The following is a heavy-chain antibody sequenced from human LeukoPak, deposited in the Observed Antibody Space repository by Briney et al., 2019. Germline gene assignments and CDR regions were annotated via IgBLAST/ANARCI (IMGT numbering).Heavy chain of an antibody. CDR2: ISSTGSYI. CDR3: ARVWYSSGWYYDY. Sequence: GGSLRLSCAASGITFSNHTMNWVRQAPGKGLEWVSSISSTGSYIYYADSVKDRFTISRDNAKNSLYLQMNSLRAEDTAVYYCARVWYSSGWYYDYWGQGTLVTVSS. J-gene: IGHJ4*02. V-gene: IGHV3-21*04. D-gene: IGHD6-19*01. CDR1: GITFSNHT.